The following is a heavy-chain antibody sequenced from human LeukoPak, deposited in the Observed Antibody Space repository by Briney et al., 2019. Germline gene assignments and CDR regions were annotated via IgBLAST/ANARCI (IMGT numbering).Heavy chain of an antibody. V-gene: IGHV4-59*01. D-gene: IGHD2-2*03. J-gene: IGHJ6*02. CDR3: ATLGYCSSTSCPYTNYYYYGMDV. CDR1: GGSISSYY. CDR2: IYYSGST. Sequence: SETLSLTCTVSGGSISSYYWSWIRQPPGKGLEWIGYIYYSGSTNYNPSLKSRVTISVDTSKNQFSLKLSSVTAADTAVYYCATLGYCSSTSCPYTNYYYYGMDVWGQGTTVTVSS.